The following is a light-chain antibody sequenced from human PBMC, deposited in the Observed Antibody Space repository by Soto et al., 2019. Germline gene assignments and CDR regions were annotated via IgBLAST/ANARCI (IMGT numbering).Light chain of an antibody. J-gene: IGKJ3*01. Sequence: EIVLTQSPGTLSLSPGERATLSCRASQSVSSSYLAWYQQKPGQAPRLIIYGASSRSTGIPDRCSGRASGVDFTHTISTLEPEAFAVYYCQQYGSSPLFTFCPGTKVDIK. V-gene: IGKV3-20*01. CDR2: GAS. CDR1: QSVSSSY. CDR3: QQYGSSPLFT.